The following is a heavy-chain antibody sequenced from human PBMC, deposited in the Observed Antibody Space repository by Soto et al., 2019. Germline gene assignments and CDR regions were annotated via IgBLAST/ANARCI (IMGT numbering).Heavy chain of an antibody. CDR3: AREVLDDGKQYGMDV. Sequence: GGSLRLSCAASGFTFSSYSMNWVRQAPGKGLEWVSSISSSSSYIYYADSVKGRFTISRDNAKNSLYLQMNSLRAEDTAVYYCAREVLDDGKQYGMDVWGQGTTVTVSS. D-gene: IGHD6-13*01. CDR2: ISSSSSYI. J-gene: IGHJ6*02. CDR1: GFTFSSYS. V-gene: IGHV3-21*01.